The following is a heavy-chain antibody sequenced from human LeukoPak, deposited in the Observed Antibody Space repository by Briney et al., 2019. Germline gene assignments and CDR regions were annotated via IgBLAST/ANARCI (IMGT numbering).Heavy chain of an antibody. J-gene: IGHJ4*02. CDR2: MYLSGTT. D-gene: IGHD3-22*01. CDR3: AGLVGRYSSGLYYYYYDY. CDR1: GDSINSLDL. V-gene: IGHV4-4*02. Sequence: SGTLSLTCTVSGDSINSLDLWSWVRQPPGKGLEWIGEMYLSGTTHSNPSVKSRVTISIDKSKNQFFLNLSSVTAADTAVYYCAGLVGRYSSGLYYYYYDYWGQGTLVTVSS.